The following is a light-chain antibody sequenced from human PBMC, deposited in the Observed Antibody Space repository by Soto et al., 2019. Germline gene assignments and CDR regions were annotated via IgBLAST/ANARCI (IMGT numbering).Light chain of an antibody. CDR1: QSVSSSY. CDR3: QQYGTSPRT. Sequence: ALTQAPGPLSLSPGERATLSCRASQSVSSSYLAWYQQKPGQAPRLLIYDASSRATGIPDRFSGSGSGTGFTLTIVSLEPEDFAVYYCQQYGTSPRTFGQGTKVDIK. V-gene: IGKV3-20*01. J-gene: IGKJ1*01. CDR2: DAS.